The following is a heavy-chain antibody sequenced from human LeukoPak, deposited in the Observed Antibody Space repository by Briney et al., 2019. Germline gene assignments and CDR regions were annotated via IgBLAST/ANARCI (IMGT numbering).Heavy chain of an antibody. V-gene: IGHV4-39*01. CDR2: MYYIGST. CDR3: ARRVPYFVY. J-gene: IGHJ4*02. CDR1: RGSTRRSSYY. D-gene: IGHD2-21*01. Sequence: SQTLSLTRAVSRGSTRRSSYYWGWIRQPPGKGLGWVGSMYYIGSTYYNPPLKSRVTISVDTPKNQFSLKLRSVTGAVTAVYYCARRVPYFVYWGEGTLVSVSS.